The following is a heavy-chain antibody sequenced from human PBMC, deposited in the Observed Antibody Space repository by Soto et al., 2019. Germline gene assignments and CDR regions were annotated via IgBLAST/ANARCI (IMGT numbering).Heavy chain of an antibody. D-gene: IGHD3-3*01. J-gene: IGHJ4*02. V-gene: IGHV1-2*02. CDR3: ASAYDFLSSYLAH. Sequence: ASVKVSCKASGYTFTGYYMHWVRQAPGQGLEWMGWINPNSGGTNYAQKFQGRVTMTRDASISTAYMELSRLRSDDTAVYYCASAYDFLSSYLAHWGQGPLVTAS. CDR2: INPNSGGT. CDR1: GYTFTGYY.